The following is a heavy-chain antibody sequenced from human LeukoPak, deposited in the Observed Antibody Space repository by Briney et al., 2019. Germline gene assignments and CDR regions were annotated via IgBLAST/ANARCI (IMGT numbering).Heavy chain of an antibody. CDR3: ARAGYIHQFDY. D-gene: IGHD3-9*01. CDR2: IIPMLGTT. J-gene: IGHJ4*02. Sequence: GASVKVSCKASGGSFSTYDISWVRQAPGQGLEWMGGIIPMLGTTKYAQKFQGRVTITADKSTNTAFMELSSLKSDDTAVYFCARAGYIHQFDYWGQGTLVTVSS. CDR1: GGSFSTYD. V-gene: IGHV1-69*06.